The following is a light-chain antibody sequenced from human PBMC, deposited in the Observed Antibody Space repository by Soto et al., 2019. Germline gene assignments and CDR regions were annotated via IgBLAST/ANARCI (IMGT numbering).Light chain of an antibody. J-gene: IGKJ4*01. CDR1: QSLLYSSSNKNY. CDR3: QQYYSIPFT. V-gene: IGKV4-1*01. Sequence: DIVMTQSPDSLAVSLGERATINCKSSQSLLYSSSNKNYLTWYQQKPGQPPKQLIYWASTRESGVPDRFSGSGSGTDFTLTISSLQAEDVAVYYCQQYYSIPFTFGGGTKVEIK. CDR2: WAS.